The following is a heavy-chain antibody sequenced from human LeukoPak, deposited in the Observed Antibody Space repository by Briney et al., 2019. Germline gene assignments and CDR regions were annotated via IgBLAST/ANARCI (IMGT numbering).Heavy chain of an antibody. CDR1: GGSISSSSYY. CDR2: IYYSGST. V-gene: IGHV4-39*02. D-gene: IGHD2-15*01. CDR3: ARDIVVVVAKAFYYYYGMDV. J-gene: IGHJ6*02. Sequence: PSETLSLTCTVSGGSISSSSYYWGWIRQPPGKGLEWIGSIYYSGSTYHNPSLKSRVTISVDTSKNQFSLKLSSVTAADTAVYYCARDIVVVVAKAFYYYYGMDVWGQGTTVTVSS.